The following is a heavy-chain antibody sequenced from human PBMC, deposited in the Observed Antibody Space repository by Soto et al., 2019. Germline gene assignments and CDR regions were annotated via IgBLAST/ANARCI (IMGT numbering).Heavy chain of an antibody. CDR3: AKGGRQWLVTSDFNY. CDR2: VSHDGRNK. CDR1: GFTFSDYA. D-gene: IGHD6-19*01. J-gene: IGHJ4*02. Sequence: ESGGGVVQPGRSLRLSCAASGFTFSDYAMHWVRQAPGKGLEWVAVVSHDGRNKHYADSVKGRFIISRDSSKNTVSLEMTSLRAEDTAVYYCAKGGRQWLVTSDFNYWGQGALVTVSS. V-gene: IGHV3-30*18.